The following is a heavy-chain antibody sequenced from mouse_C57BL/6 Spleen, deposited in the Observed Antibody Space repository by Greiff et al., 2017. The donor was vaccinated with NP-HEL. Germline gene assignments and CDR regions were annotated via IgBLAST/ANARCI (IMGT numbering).Heavy chain of an antibody. V-gene: IGHV3-1*01. D-gene: IGHD4-1*01. CDR3: ATGTQGTWFAY. CDR2: ISYSGST. CDR1: GYSITSGYD. Sequence: EVQLQESGPGMVKPSQSLSLTCTVTGYSITSGYDWHWIRHFPGNKLEWMGYISYSGSTKYNPSLKSRISITHDTSKNHFFLKLNSVTTEDTATYYCATGTQGTWFAYWGQGTLVTVSA. J-gene: IGHJ3*01.